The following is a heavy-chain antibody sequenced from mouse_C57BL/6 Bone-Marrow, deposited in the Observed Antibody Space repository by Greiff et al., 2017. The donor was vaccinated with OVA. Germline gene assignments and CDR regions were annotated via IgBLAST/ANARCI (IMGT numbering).Heavy chain of an antibody. D-gene: IGHD2-4*01. V-gene: IGHV14-3*01. CDR1: GFNIKNTH. Sequence: EVQLQQSVAELVRPGASVKLSCTASGFNIKNTHMHWVKQRPEQGLEWIGRIDPANGNTKYAPKFQGKATITADTSSNTAYLQLSSLTSEDTAIYYCAPLYDYGYWGQGTTLTVSS. CDR3: APLYDYGY. J-gene: IGHJ2*01. CDR2: IDPANGNT.